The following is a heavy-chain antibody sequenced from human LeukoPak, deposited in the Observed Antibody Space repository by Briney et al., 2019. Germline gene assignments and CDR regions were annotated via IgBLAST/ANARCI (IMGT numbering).Heavy chain of an antibody. V-gene: IGHV3-30-3*01. Sequence: GGSLRLSCAASEFTFSSYAMHWVRQAPGKGLEWVADISFDGNNEHYADSVKGRFTISRDNSKNTLYLQMNSLRAGDTAVYYCANIIRKYTSGYYYFDYWGQGTLVTVSS. CDR1: EFTFSSYA. CDR3: ANIIRKYTSGYYYFDY. J-gene: IGHJ4*02. CDR2: ISFDGNNE. D-gene: IGHD6-25*01.